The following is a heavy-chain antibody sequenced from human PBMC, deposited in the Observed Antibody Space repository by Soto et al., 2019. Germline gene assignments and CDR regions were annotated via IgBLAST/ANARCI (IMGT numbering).Heavy chain of an antibody. D-gene: IGHD1-1*01. Sequence: PSETLSLTCAVSGGSISSGGYSWSWIRQPPGKGLEWIGYTYHSGSTYYNPSLKSRVTISVDRSKNQFSLKLSSVTAADTAVYYCARRYGYSFDYWGQGTLVTVSS. CDR3: ARRYGYSFDY. CDR1: GGSISSGGYS. V-gene: IGHV4-30-2*01. CDR2: TYHSGST. J-gene: IGHJ4*02.